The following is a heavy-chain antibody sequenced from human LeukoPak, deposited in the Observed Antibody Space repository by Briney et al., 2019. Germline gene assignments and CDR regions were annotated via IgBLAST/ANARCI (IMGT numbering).Heavy chain of an antibody. CDR2: IYYSGST. CDR3: ARGVHYYNISQGRVSYYFDN. Sequence: SETLSLTCTVSGGSISSSNYYWGWIRQPPGKGLEWIGTIYYSGSTYYNPSLKSRVTISVDTSTNQFSLKLSSVTAADTSVYYCARGVHYYNISQGRVSYYFDNWGQGTLVTVSS. CDR1: GGSISSSNYY. V-gene: IGHV4-39*07. J-gene: IGHJ4*02. D-gene: IGHD3-22*01.